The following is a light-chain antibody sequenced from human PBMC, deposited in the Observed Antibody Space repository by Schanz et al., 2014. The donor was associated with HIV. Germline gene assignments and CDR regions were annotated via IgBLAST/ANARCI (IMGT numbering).Light chain of an antibody. CDR3: SSFAGSNIPWV. V-gene: IGLV2-8*01. Sequence: QSALTQPPSASGSPGQSVTISCTGTSRDVGGYNHAPRDQQHPGKAPKLMIYEVIKRPSGVPDRFSGSKSGSTASLTVSGLQPEDEADYYCSSFAGSNIPWVFGGGTKLTVL. CDR2: EVI. J-gene: IGLJ3*02. CDR1: SRDVGGYNH.